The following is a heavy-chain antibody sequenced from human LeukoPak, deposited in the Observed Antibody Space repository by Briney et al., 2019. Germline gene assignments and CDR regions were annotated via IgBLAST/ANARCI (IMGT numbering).Heavy chain of an antibody. Sequence: GGSLRLSCAASGFTVSSNYMSWVRQAPGKGLEWVSVIYSGGSTYYADSVKGRFTISRDNAKTSLYLQMNSLRAEDTAVYCCARADMDVWGKGTTVTVSS. CDR1: GFTVSSNY. V-gene: IGHV3-53*01. CDR3: ARADMDV. J-gene: IGHJ6*03. CDR2: IYSGGST.